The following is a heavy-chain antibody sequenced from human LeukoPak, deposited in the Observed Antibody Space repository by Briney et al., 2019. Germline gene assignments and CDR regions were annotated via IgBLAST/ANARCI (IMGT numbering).Heavy chain of an antibody. V-gene: IGHV1-69*13. CDR1: GGTFSSYA. Sequence: GASVQVSCKASGGTFSSYAISWVRQAPGQGLEWMGGIIPIFGTANYAQKFQGRVTITADESTSTAYMELSSLRSEDTAVYYCARDRSKRLDYWGQGTLVTVSS. J-gene: IGHJ4*02. CDR3: ARDRSKRLDY. CDR2: IIPIFGTA.